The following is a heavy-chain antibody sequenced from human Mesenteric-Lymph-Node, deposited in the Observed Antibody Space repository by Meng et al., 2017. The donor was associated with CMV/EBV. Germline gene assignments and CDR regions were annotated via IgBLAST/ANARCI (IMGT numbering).Heavy chain of an antibody. V-gene: IGHV1-69*02. D-gene: IGHD6-13*01. J-gene: IGHJ5*02. CDR3: AGGIAAAGSRWFDP. Sequence: QVQLVQSGAEVKKPGPSVKVSCKASGGTFSSYTISWVRQAPGQGLEWMGRIIPILGIANYAQKFQGRVTITADKSTSTAYMELSSLRPEDTAVYYCAGGIAAAGSRWFDPWGQGTLVTVSS. CDR2: IIPILGIA. CDR1: GGTFSSYT.